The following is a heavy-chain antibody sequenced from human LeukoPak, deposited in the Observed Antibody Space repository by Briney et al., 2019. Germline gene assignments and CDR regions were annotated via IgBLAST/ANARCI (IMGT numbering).Heavy chain of an antibody. V-gene: IGHV1-69*05. D-gene: IGHD3-3*01. CDR2: IIPIFGTA. CDR1: GGTFSSYA. Sequence: RASVKVSCKASGGTFSSYAISWVRQAPGQGLEWMGGIIPIFGTANYAQKFQGRVTITTDESTSTAYMELSSLRSEDTAVYYCALNTKNDAFDIWGQGTMVTVSS. CDR3: ALNTKNDAFDI. J-gene: IGHJ3*02.